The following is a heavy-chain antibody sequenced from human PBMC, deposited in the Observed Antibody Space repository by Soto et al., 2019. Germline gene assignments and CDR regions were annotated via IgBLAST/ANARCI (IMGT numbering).Heavy chain of an antibody. J-gene: IGHJ4*01. D-gene: IGHD1-1*01. CDR1: GGSIISTNL. V-gene: IGHV4-4*02. CDR3: ARSPRSISTGGIDF. Sequence: SETLSLTCAVSGGSIISTNLWTLVRQPPGKGLEWIGEIYHTGSTTFNPSLKSRVTISVDKSKNHFSLKLSSVTAADTAVYFCARSPRSISTGGIDFWGQGILVTVSS. CDR2: IYHTGST.